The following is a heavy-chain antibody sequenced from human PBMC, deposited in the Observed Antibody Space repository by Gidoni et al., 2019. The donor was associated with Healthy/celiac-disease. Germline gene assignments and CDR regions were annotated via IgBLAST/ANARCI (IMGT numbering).Heavy chain of an antibody. CDR1: GFPFSSYS. J-gene: IGHJ3*02. Sequence: EVQLVESGGGLVQPGGSLRLSCEASGFPFSSYSMNWVRQAPGKGLEWVSYISSSSSTIYYADSVKGRFTISRDNAKNSLYLQMNSLRDEDTAVYYCARDGQMAKTFAFDIWGQGTMVTVSS. V-gene: IGHV3-48*02. CDR2: ISSSSSTI. CDR3: ARDGQMAKTFAFDI.